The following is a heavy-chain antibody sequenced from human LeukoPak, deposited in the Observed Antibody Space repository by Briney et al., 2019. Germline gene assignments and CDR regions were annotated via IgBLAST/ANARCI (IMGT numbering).Heavy chain of an antibody. Sequence: ASETLSLTCTVSGGSISSSSYYWGWIRQPPGKGLEWIGYIYHSGSTYYNPSLKSRVTISVDSSKNQFSLKLSSVTAADTAVYYCARGRIPSIYYGMDVWGQGTTVTVSS. CDR3: ARGRIPSIYYGMDV. CDR2: IYHSGST. V-gene: IGHV4-30-2*01. J-gene: IGHJ6*02. D-gene: IGHD2/OR15-2a*01. CDR1: GGSISSSSYY.